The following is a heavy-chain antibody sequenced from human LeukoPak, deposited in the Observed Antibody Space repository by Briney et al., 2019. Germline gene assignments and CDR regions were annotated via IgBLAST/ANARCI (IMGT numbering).Heavy chain of an antibody. D-gene: IGHD6-6*01. J-gene: IGHJ4*02. CDR1: GFTFSSYN. CDR2: ITSSSSHI. V-gene: IGHV3-21*01. CDR3: ARPSIAARRGDY. Sequence: TGGSLRLSCAASGFTFSSYNMNWVRQAPGKGLEWVSSITSSSSHIYYADSVKGRFTISRDNAKNSLYLQMNSLRAEDTAVYYCARPSIAARRGDYWGQGTLVTVSS.